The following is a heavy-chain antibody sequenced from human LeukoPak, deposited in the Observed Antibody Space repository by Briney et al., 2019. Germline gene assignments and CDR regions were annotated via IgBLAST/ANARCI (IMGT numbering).Heavy chain of an antibody. Sequence: ASVKVSCKASGYTVTSYYMHWVRQAPGQGLEWMGIINPSGGSTSYAQKFQGRVTMTRDTSTSTVYMELSSLRSEDTAVYYCARNRAYCGGDCYSFDYWGQGTLVTVSS. D-gene: IGHD2-21*02. CDR3: ARNRAYCGGDCYSFDY. CDR1: GYTVTSYY. CDR2: INPSGGST. J-gene: IGHJ4*02. V-gene: IGHV1-46*01.